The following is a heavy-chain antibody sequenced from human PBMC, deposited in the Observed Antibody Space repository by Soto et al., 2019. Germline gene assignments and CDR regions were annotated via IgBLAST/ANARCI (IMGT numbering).Heavy chain of an antibody. D-gene: IGHD2-15*01. CDR3: ARDCSGGRCYLY. J-gene: IGHJ4*02. Sequence: EVQLVESGGGLIQPGGSLRLSCAASGFTVSSNHMSWVRQAPGKGLEWVSVIHSAGSTHYADSVKGRFTISRDTSKNMLYRPMNRLRAEDTAVHYCARDCSGGRCYLYWGQGTLVIVSS. CDR1: GFTVSSNH. V-gene: IGHV3-53*01. CDR2: IHSAGST.